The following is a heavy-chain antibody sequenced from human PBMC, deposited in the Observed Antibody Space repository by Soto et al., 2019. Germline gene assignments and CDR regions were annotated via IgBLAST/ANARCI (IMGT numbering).Heavy chain of an antibody. CDR1: GFTFSSYS. CDR3: ARESSSPLDY. V-gene: IGHV3-48*01. J-gene: IGHJ4*02. CDR2: ISSSSSTI. D-gene: IGHD6-6*01. Sequence: ESGGGLVQPGGSLRLSCAASGFTFSSYSMNWVRQAPGKGLEWVSYISSSSSTIYYADSVKGRFTISRDNAKNSLYLQMNSLRAEDTAVYYCARESSSPLDYWGQGTLVTVSS.